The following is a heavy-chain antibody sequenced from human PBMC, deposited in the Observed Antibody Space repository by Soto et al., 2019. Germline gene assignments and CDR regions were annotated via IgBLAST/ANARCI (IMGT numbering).Heavy chain of an antibody. D-gene: IGHD4-17*01. Sequence: GASVKVSCKASGYSFTTSGITWVRQAPGQGLEWMGWISTYNGNTNYAQKLQDRVTLTTDTSTSTAYMELRSLRSDDTALYYCARRLYGDYDYWGQGTLVTVSS. CDR1: GYSFTTSG. CDR3: ARRLYGDYDY. CDR2: ISTYNGNT. J-gene: IGHJ4*02. V-gene: IGHV1-18*01.